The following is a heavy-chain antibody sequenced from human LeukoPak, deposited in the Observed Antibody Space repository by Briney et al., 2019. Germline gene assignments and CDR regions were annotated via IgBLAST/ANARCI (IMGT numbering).Heavy chain of an antibody. D-gene: IGHD4-17*01. V-gene: IGHV1-69*04. CDR3: ARASDYGDYYYGMDV. CDR2: IIPILGIA. Sequence: SVKVSCKASGGTFSSYAISWVRQAPGQGLEWMGRIIPILGIANYAQKFQGRVTITADKSTSTAYMELSRLRSEDTAVYYCARASDYGDYYYGMDVWGQGTTVTVSS. J-gene: IGHJ6*02. CDR1: GGTFSSYA.